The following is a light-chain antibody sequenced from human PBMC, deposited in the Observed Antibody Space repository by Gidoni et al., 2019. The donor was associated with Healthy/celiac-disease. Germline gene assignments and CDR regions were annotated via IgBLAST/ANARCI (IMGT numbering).Light chain of an antibody. J-gene: IGKJ2*01. CDR1: QSVSSSY. Sequence: EIVLTQSPGTLSLSPGERATLSCRASQSVSSSYLAWYQQKPGQAPRPPLYGSSHRAHCIPDRVRGSGSGTDFTLTISRLEPEDFAVYYCQQYGSSLYTFGQGTKLEIK. V-gene: IGKV3-20*01. CDR2: GSS. CDR3: QQYGSSLYT.